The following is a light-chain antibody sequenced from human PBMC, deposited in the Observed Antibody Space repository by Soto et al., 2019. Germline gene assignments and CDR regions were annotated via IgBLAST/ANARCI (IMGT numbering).Light chain of an antibody. J-gene: IGLJ2*01. CDR1: SYNIGSNY. Sequence: QSVLTQPPSTSGTPGQRVTISCSGSSYNIGSNYVYWYQQLPGTAPKLLIYRNNQRPSGVPDRFSGSKSGTSASLAISGLRSEDEGDYYCAAWDNRLSGHVVFGGRTKPTVL. CDR2: RNN. V-gene: IGLV1-47*01. CDR3: AAWDNRLSGHVV.